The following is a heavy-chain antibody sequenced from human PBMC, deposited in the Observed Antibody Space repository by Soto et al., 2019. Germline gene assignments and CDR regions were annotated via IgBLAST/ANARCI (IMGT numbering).Heavy chain of an antibody. Sequence: PGGSLRLSCAASGFTVSSNYMSWVRQAPGKGLEWVSVIYSGGSTYYADSVKGRFTISRDNSKNTLYLQMNSLRAEDTAVYYCAGDQADNDYGDYETVLGPRYYYGMDVWGQGTTVTVSS. CDR3: AGDQADNDYGDYETVLGPRYYYGMDV. CDR2: IYSGGST. CDR1: GFTVSSNY. V-gene: IGHV3-53*01. J-gene: IGHJ6*02. D-gene: IGHD4-17*01.